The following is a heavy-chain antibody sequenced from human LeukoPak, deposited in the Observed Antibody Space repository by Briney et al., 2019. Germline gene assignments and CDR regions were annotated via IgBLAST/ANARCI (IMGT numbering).Heavy chain of an antibody. V-gene: IGHV4-34*01. J-gene: IGHJ5*02. CDR2: INHSGST. CDR3: VRGESAYGP. CDR1: GGSFSGYY. D-gene: IGHD3-16*01. Sequence: SETLSLTCAVYGGSFSGYYWSWIRQPPGKGLEWIGEINHSGSTNYNPSLKSRVTISVDTSKNQFSLKLSSVTAADTAVYYCVRGESAYGPWGQGTLVTVSS.